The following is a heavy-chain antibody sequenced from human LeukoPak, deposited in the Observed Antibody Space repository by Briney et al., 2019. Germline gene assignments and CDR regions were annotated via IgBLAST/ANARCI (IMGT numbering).Heavy chain of an antibody. CDR2: IYSGGST. D-gene: IGHD3-22*01. CDR3: ARGGYDSSGYLDY. Sequence: GGSLRLSCAASGFTVSSNYMSWVRQAPGKGLEWVSVIYSGGSTYYADSVKGRFTISRDNSKNTLYLQMNSLRAEDTAVYYCARGGYDSSGYLDYWGQGTLVTVSS. V-gene: IGHV3-53*01. J-gene: IGHJ4*02. CDR1: GFTVSSNY.